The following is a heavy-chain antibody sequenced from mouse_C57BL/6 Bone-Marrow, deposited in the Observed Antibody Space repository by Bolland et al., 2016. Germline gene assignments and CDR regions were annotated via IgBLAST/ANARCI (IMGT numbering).Heavy chain of an antibody. V-gene: IGHV1-78*01. D-gene: IGHD1-1*01. CDR2: DGST. Sequence: DGSTKYNEKFKGKATLTADKSSSTAYMQLNSLTSEDSAVYFCARSYYYGSSYFDYWGQGTS. J-gene: IGHJ4*01. CDR3: ARSYYYGSSYFDY.